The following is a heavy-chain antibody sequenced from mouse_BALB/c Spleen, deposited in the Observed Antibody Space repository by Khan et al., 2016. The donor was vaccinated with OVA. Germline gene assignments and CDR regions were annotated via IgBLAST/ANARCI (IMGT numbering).Heavy chain of an antibody. CDR2: INPYNGGT. V-gene: IGHV1-18*01. J-gene: IGHJ4*01. CDR1: GYSFTGYT. CDR3: ARWGITRAMDY. D-gene: IGHD2-4*01. Sequence: VHVKQSGPEVVKPGVSVKISCKASGYSFTGYTMKWVKQSHGKNLEWIGLINPYNGGTAYNQNFKGKATLTVDKSSSTAYMEVLSLTFEDSAVYYCARWGITRAMDYWGQGTSVTVSS.